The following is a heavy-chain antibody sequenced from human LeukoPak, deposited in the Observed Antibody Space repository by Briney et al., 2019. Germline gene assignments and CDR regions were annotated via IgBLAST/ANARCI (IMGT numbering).Heavy chain of an antibody. CDR3: ATSGYSGYGIDY. CDR1: GFTFSSYA. Sequence: GSLRLSCAASGFTFSSYAMSWVRQAPGKGLEWVSAISGSGGSTYYADSVKGRFTISRDNSKNTLYLQMNSLRAEDTAVYYCATSGYSGYGIDYWGQGTLVAVSS. J-gene: IGHJ4*02. V-gene: IGHV3-23*01. D-gene: IGHD5-12*01. CDR2: ISGSGGST.